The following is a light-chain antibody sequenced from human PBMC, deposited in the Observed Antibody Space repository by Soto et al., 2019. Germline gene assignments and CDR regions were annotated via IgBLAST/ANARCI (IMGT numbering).Light chain of an antibody. V-gene: IGKV3-20*01. CDR1: QSISSSY. CDR2: GAS. J-gene: IGKJ2*01. Sequence: EIVLTQSPGTLSLSPGERGTLSCRASQSISSSYIAWYQQKPGQAPRLLIFGASYRATGIPDRFSGSGSGTDFTLTISRLEPEDFAVYYCQQYCSSLFTFGQGTKLQIK. CDR3: QQYCSSLFT.